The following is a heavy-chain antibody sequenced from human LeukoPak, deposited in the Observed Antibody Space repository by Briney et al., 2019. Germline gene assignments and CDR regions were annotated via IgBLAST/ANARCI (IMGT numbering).Heavy chain of an antibody. D-gene: IGHD2-15*01. CDR1: EFTFSSYS. J-gene: IGHJ4*02. CDR3: ARLGRVGYCSGGSCNDFDY. V-gene: IGHV4-39*01. Sequence: SGGSLRLSCAASEFTFSSYSMNWIRQPPGKGLEWIGSIYYSGSTYYNPSLKSRVTISVDTSKNQFSLKLSSVTAADTAVYYCARLGRVGYCSGGSCNDFDYWGQGTLVTVSS. CDR2: IYYSGST.